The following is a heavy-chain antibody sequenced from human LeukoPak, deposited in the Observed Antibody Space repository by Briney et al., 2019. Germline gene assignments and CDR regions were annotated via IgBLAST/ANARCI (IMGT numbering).Heavy chain of an antibody. CDR2: ISYDGSNK. Sequence: GGSLRLSCAASGFTFSSYGMHWVRQAPGKGLEWVAVISYDGSNKYYADSVKGRFTISRDNSKNTLYLQMNSLRAEGTAVYYCAKVGFGELLPDYWGQGTLVTVSS. CDR1: GFTFSSYG. J-gene: IGHJ4*02. CDR3: AKVGFGELLPDY. D-gene: IGHD3-10*01. V-gene: IGHV3-30*18.